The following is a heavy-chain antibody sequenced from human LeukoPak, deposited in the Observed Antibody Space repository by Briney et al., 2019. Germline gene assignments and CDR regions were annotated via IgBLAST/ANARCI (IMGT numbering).Heavy chain of an antibody. D-gene: IGHD1-26*01. J-gene: IGHJ4*02. Sequence: GGFLRLSCAASGFTFSSYAMHWVRQAPGKGLEYVSAISSNGGSTYYANSVKGRFTISRDNSKNTLYLQMGSLRAEDMAVYYCASGRSYTRFDYWGQGTLVTVSS. CDR1: GFTFSSYA. CDR3: ASGRSYTRFDY. CDR2: ISSNGGST. V-gene: IGHV3-64*01.